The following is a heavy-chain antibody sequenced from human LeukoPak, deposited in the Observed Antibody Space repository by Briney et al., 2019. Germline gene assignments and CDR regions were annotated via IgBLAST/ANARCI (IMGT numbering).Heavy chain of an antibody. J-gene: IGHJ4*02. D-gene: IGHD1-26*01. CDR2: INHSGST. V-gene: IGHV4-34*01. Sequence: SETLSLTCAVYGGSFSGYYWSWIRQPPGKGLEWIGEINHSGSTNYNPSLKSRVTISVDRSKNQFSLKLSSVTAADTAVYYCARRGSGSYWGTLDYWGQGTLVAVSS. CDR3: ARRGSGSYWGTLDY. CDR1: GGSFSGYY.